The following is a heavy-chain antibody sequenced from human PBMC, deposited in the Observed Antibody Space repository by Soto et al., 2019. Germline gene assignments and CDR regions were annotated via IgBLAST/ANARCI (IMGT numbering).Heavy chain of an antibody. CDR2: IHRGGST. CDR3: ALGPSRDKVDY. J-gene: IGHJ4*02. Sequence: QVQLQEPGPRLVEPSHTLSLTCTVSGASISNGYYSWSWIRQSPGTGLEWIGHIHRGGSTYSNPSLKIRLTMSLDISTNPFSLELSSVTAADTAVYYCALGPSRDKVDYWGQGTLVTVSS. D-gene: IGHD2-2*01. CDR1: GASISNGYYS. V-gene: IGHV4-30-4*01.